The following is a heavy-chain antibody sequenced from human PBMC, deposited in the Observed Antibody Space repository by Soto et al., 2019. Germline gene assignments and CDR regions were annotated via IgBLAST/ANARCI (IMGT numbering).Heavy chain of an antibody. Sequence: QVQLVQSGAEVKKPGASVKVSCKASGYTFTSYDINWVRQATGQGLEWMGWMNPNSGNTGDAQKFQGRVTMTRHTSISTAYMELSSLGSENTAVYYCARERPVAGNDYWGQGTLVTVSS. V-gene: IGHV1-8*01. D-gene: IGHD6-19*01. J-gene: IGHJ4*02. CDR2: MNPNSGNT. CDR3: ARERPVAGNDY. CDR1: GYTFTSYD.